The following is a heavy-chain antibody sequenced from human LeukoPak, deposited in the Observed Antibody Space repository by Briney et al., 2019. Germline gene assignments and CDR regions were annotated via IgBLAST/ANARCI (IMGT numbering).Heavy chain of an antibody. V-gene: IGHV4-61*01. CDR2: IFYSGST. D-gene: IGHD3-22*01. CDR3: ARQRTASYYDSSGYPYFDY. CDR1: GGSVSNNNYY. J-gene: IGHJ4*02. Sequence: PSETLSLTCTVSGGSVSNNNYYWNWIRQPPGTGLEWIGYIFYSGSTNYNPSLKSRVTISVDTSKNQFSLKLSSVTAADTAVYYCARQRTASYYDSSGYPYFDYWGQGTLVTVSS.